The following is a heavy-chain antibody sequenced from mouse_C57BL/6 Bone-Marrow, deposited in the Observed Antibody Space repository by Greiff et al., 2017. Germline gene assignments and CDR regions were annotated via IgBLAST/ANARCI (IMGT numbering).Heavy chain of an antibody. J-gene: IGHJ1*03. D-gene: IGHD1-1*01. CDR3: AITTVPYWYFDV. V-gene: IGHV5-17*01. CDR2: ISSGSSTI. Sequence: EVKLQESGGGLVKPGGSLKLSCAASGFTFSDYGMHWVRQAPEKGLEWVAYISSGSSTISYADTVKGRFTISRDNAKNTLFLQMTSLRSEDTAMYYCAITTVPYWYFDVWGTGTTVTVSS. CDR1: GFTFSDYG.